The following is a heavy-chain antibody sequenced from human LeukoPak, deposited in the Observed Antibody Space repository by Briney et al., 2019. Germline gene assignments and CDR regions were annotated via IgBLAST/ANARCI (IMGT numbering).Heavy chain of an antibody. V-gene: IGHV3-33*06. J-gene: IGHJ4*02. Sequence: LSGGSLRLSCAASGFTFSSYAMHWVCQAPGKGLGWVAVVWYDGVKKYYLDSVEGRFTVSRANSRNTLYLQMDSLRTEDTAVYFCAKDALRHGDLYYFDYWGQGTSVIVSS. CDR1: GFTFSSYA. D-gene: IGHD3-3*01. CDR3: AKDALRHGDLYYFDY. CDR2: VWYDGVKK.